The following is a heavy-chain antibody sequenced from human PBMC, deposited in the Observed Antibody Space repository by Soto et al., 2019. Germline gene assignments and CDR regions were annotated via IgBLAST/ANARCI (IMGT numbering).Heavy chain of an antibody. V-gene: IGHV4-59*01. CDR2: IYYSGST. D-gene: IGHD6-6*01. CDR1: GGSISSYY. J-gene: IGHJ6*02. CDR3: ARLAARGTYYYYYGMDV. Sequence: NPSETLSLTCTVSGGSISSYYWSWIRQPPGKGLEWIGYIYYSGSTNYNPSLKSRVTISVDTSKNQFSLKLSSVTAADTAVYYCARLAARGTYYYYYGMDVWGQGTTVTVSS.